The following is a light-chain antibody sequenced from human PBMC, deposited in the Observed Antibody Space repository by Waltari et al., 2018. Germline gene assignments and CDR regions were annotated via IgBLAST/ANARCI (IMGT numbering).Light chain of an antibody. CDR2: EVS. CDR3: SSFTSSSVYV. Sequence: QSALTQPASVSGSPGQSITISCTGTSSDVGGFNYVSWYQQYAGKAPKLMIFEVSNRPSGVSNRFSGSKSGNTASLTISGLQAEDEADYYCSSFTSSSVYVFGTGTKVTVL. CDR1: SSDVGGFNY. J-gene: IGLJ1*01. V-gene: IGLV2-14*01.